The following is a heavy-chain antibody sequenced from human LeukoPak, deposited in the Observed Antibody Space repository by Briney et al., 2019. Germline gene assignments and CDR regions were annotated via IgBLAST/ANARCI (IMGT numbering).Heavy chain of an antibody. CDR1: GGSISSGGYS. CDR3: AAQYYYDSSGWSGDY. D-gene: IGHD3-22*01. CDR2: IYHSGST. Sequence: SQTLSLTCAVSGGSISSGGYSWSWIRQPPGKGLEWIGYIYHSGSTYYNPSLKSRVTISIDRPKNQFSLRLSSVTAADTAVYYCAAQYYYDSSGWSGDYWGQGIVVTVSS. J-gene: IGHJ4*02. V-gene: IGHV4-30-2*01.